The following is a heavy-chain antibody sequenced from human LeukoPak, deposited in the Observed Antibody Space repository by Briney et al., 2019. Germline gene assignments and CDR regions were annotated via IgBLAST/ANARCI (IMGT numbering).Heavy chain of an antibody. J-gene: IGHJ3*02. D-gene: IGHD5-24*01. V-gene: IGHV3-9*01. CDR3: VKDRKSRDLDSLDI. Sequence: GGSLRLSCTVSGFIFDDFAMHWVRQAPGKGLEWVSGIYWDSSSADYADSVRGRFTISRDNAKNSLYLQMNSLRTEDTAVYYCVKDRKSRDLDSLDIWGQGTKVTVSS. CDR1: GFIFDDFA. CDR2: IYWDSSSA.